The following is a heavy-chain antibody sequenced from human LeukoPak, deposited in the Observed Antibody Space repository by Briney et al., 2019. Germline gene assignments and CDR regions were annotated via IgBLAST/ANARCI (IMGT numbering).Heavy chain of an antibody. CDR1: GGTFSSYA. V-gene: IGHV1-69*05. CDR2: IIPIFGTA. Sequence: GASVKVSCKASGGTFSSYAISWVRQAPGQGLEWMGGIIPIFGTANYAQKFQGRVTITTDESTSTAYMELSSLRSEDTAVYYCARGAEMATITYYFDYWGQGTLVTVSS. D-gene: IGHD5-24*01. J-gene: IGHJ4*02. CDR3: ARGAEMATITYYFDY.